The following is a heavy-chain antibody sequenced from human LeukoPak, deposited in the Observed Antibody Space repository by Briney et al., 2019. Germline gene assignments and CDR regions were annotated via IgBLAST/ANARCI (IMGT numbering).Heavy chain of an antibody. V-gene: IGHV3-30*18. Sequence: PGRSLRLSCAASGFTFSSYGMHWVRQAPGKGLEWVAVISYDGSNKYYADSVKGRFTISRDNSKNTLYLQMNSLRAEDTAVYYCAKGSRIVEVVAADYWGQGTLVTVSS. CDR3: AKGSRIVEVVAADY. CDR2: ISYDGSNK. J-gene: IGHJ4*02. CDR1: GFTFSSYG. D-gene: IGHD2-15*01.